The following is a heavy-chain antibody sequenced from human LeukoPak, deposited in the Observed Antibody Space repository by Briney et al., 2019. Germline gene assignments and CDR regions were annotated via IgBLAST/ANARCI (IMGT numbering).Heavy chain of an antibody. J-gene: IGHJ6*02. CDR1: GFTFSSYG. V-gene: IGHV3-33*01. CDR2: IWYDGSNK. D-gene: IGHD3-10*01. Sequence: GGSLRLSCAASGFTFSSYGMHWVRQAPGKGLEWVAVIWYDGSNKYYADSVKGRFTISRDNSKNTLYLQMNSLRAEDTAVYYCARASYGSESPGPFYYGVDVWGQGTSVTVSS. CDR3: ARASYGSESPGPFYYGVDV.